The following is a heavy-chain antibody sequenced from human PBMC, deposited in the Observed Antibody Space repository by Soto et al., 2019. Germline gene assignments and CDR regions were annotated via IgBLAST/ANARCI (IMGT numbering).Heavy chain of an antibody. CDR2: ISSSSSYI. J-gene: IGHJ4*02. CDR1: GFTFSSYS. CDR3: ARDGPKYGSKFDY. V-gene: IGHV3-21*01. D-gene: IGHD4-17*01. Sequence: PGGSLRLSCAASGFTFSSYSMNWVRQAPGKGLEWVSSISSSSSYIYYADSVKGRFTISRDNAKNSLYLRMNSLRAEDTAVYYCARDGPKYGSKFDYWGQGTLVTVSS.